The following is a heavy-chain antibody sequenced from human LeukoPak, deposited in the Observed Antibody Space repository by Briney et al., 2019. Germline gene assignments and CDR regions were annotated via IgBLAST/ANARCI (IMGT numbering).Heavy chain of an antibody. CDR3: ARGYSSSWYYIDY. J-gene: IGHJ4*02. V-gene: IGHV4-39*07. D-gene: IGHD6-13*01. CDR2: IYYSGNT. CDR1: GGSISSSSYY. Sequence: SETLSLTCTVSGGSISSSSYYWGWIRQPPGKGLEWIGSIYYSGNTYYYPSLKSRVSISIDTSKNQFSLKLSSVTAADTAVYYCARGYSSSWYYIDYWGQGTLVTVSS.